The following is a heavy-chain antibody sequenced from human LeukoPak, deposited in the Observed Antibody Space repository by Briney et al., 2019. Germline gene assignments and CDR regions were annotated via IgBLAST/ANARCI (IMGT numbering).Heavy chain of an antibody. CDR2: IYYSGST. CDR1: GGSISSGGYY. J-gene: IGHJ4*02. CDR3: ARIPYIGWAYYYDSSGYYYFDY. V-gene: IGHV4-31*03. Sequence: PSGTLSLTCTVSGGSISSGGYYWSWIRQHPGKGLEWIGYIYYSGSTYYNPSLKSRVTISVDTSKNQFSLKLSSVTAADTAAYYCARIPYIGWAYYYDSSGYYYFDYWGQGTLVTVSS. D-gene: IGHD3-22*01.